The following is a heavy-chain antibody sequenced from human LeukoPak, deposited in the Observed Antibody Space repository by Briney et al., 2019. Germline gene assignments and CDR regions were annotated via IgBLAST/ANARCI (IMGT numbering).Heavy chain of an antibody. D-gene: IGHD3-10*01. CDR1: GFTFSSYG. CDR2: ISYDGSNK. Sequence: GGSLRLSCAASGFTFSSYGMHWVRQAPGKGLEWVAVISYDGSNKYYADSVKGRFTISRDNSKNTLYLQMNSLRAEDTAVYYCARVSLYYGSGSYSNYYYGMDVWGQGTTVTVSS. CDR3: ARVSLYYGSGSYSNYYYGMDV. J-gene: IGHJ6*02. V-gene: IGHV3-30*03.